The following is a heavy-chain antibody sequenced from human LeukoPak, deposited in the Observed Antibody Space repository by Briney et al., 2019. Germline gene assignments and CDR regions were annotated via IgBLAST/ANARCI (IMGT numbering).Heavy chain of an antibody. D-gene: IGHD3-3*01. Sequence: SETLSLTCTVSGGSISSGSYYWSWIRQPAGKGLEWIGRIYTSGSTNYNPSLKSRVTISVDTSKNQFSLKLSSVTAADTAVYYYARNVRYDFSSGYLDDYWGQGTLVTVSS. CDR1: GGSISSGSYY. CDR2: IYTSGST. J-gene: IGHJ4*02. V-gene: IGHV4-61*02. CDR3: ARNVRYDFSSGYLDDY.